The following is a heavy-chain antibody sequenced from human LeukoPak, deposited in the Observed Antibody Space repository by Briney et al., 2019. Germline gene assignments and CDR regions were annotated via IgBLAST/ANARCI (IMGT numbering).Heavy chain of an antibody. D-gene: IGHD4-23*01. CDR2: IKSDGSSI. CDR3: ARDLDFGGYSNFDY. CDR1: GFPFSSYW. Sequence: GGSLRLPCAASGFPFSSYWMHGVRQAPGKGRVGVSRIKSDGSSIMYADSVKGRFTISRDNAKSTLYLQMNSLRAEDTAVYYCARDLDFGGYSNFDYWGQGTLVTVSS. J-gene: IGHJ4*02. V-gene: IGHV3-74*03.